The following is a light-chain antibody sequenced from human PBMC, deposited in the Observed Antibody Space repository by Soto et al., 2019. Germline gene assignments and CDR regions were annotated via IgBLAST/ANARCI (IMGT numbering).Light chain of an antibody. Sequence: IVLTHSPGTLSLSPLERATLSCMASQSVSSSYLAWYQQKPGQAPRLLIYGASSRATGIPDRFSGSGSGRDFTLTISRLEPEDSAVYYCQQYGSSPTFGGGTKVDTK. J-gene: IGKJ4*01. CDR1: QSVSSSY. CDR3: QQYGSSPT. V-gene: IGKV3-20*01. CDR2: GAS.